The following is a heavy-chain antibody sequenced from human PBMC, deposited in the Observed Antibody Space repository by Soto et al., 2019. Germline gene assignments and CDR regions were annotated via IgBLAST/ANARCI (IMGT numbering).Heavy chain of an antibody. D-gene: IGHD1-26*01. V-gene: IGHV4-4*02. J-gene: IGHJ6*02. CDR1: GGSISSRNW. Sequence: QVQLQESGPGLVKPSGTLSLTCAVSGGSISSRNWWSWVRQPPGKGLEWLGEIYHSGSTNYNPSLTSRVTISVDRSKNQFSLKLSSVTAADTAVYYCARVSGSYYYGMDVWGQGTTVTVSS. CDR3: ARVSGSYYYGMDV. CDR2: IYHSGST.